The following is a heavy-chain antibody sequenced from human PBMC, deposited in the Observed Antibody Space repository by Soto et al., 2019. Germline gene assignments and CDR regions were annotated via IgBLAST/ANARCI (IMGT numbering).Heavy chain of an antibody. V-gene: IGHV3-23*01. CDR2: ISGSDDST. D-gene: IGHD6-6*01. J-gene: IGHJ4*02. CDR3: AKRSSSSTFDY. Sequence: PGGSLRLSCPASGFTFSRYAMCWLRQAPGKGLEWVSVISGSDDSTYYADSVKGRFTISRDNSKNTLYLQMNSLRAEDTAVYYCAKRSSSSTFDYWGQGTLVTVSS. CDR1: GFTFSRYA.